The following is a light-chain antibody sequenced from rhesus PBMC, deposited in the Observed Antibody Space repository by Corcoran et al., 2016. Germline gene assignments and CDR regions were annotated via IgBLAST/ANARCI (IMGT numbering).Light chain of an antibody. CDR3: QHSYGTPVT. Sequence: DIQMTQSPSSLSASVGDRVTITCRASENVNNYLHWYQQKPGKAPKLMTYKAAISQSGVPSRFSGNGSGTDFSLTISNLQPEDFATYYCQHSYGTPVTFGGGARVEVK. J-gene: IGKJ4*01. CDR2: KAA. CDR1: ENVNNY. V-gene: IGKV1-74*01.